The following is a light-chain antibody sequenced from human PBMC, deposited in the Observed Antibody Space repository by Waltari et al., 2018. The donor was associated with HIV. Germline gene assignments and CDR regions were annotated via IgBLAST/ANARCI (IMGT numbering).Light chain of an antibody. Sequence: SALTQPRPVSGSPGPSVTLSCTGTSSDVGGYNYVLWFHPHPGKAPKLMIYGAGKRPSGVPDGFSGSESGNTASLTISGLQAEDEADYYCCSYAGSYTYVVFGGGTKLTVL. CDR3: CSYAGSYTYVV. CDR2: GAG. V-gene: IGLV2-11*01. CDR1: SSDVGGYNY. J-gene: IGLJ2*01.